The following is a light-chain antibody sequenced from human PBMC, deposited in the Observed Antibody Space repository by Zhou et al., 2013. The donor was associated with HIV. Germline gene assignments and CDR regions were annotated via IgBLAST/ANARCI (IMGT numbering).Light chain of an antibody. CDR3: QQYGSSPVT. CDR2: GAS. J-gene: IGKJ2*01. CDR1: QTISSSY. Sequence: EAVLTQSPGTPSLSPGERATLSCRASQTISSSYLAWYQQKPGQAPRLLIYGASTRATGIPDRFSGSGSGTDFTLTISRLEPEDFAVYFCQQYGSSPVTFGQGTKLEIK. V-gene: IGKV3-20*01.